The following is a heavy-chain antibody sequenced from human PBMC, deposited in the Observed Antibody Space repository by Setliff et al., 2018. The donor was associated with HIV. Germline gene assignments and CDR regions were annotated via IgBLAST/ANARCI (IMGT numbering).Heavy chain of an antibody. D-gene: IGHD3-22*01. J-gene: IGHJ4*02. V-gene: IGHV3-66*01. CDR2: IYSGGNT. CDR3: ARDLSYDYDRSSDTFDY. Sequence: GSLRLSCAASGFTFSSYWMSWVRQAPGKGLEWVSVIYSGGNTYYADSVKGRFTISRDNAKNTLYLQMNSLRAEDTAVYYCARDLSYDYDRSSDTFDYWGQGTLVTVSS. CDR1: GFTFSSYW.